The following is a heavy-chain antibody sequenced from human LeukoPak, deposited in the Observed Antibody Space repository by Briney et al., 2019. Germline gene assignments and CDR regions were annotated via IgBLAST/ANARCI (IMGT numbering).Heavy chain of an antibody. Sequence: PGGSLRLSCAASGFTFSSYGMNWVRQAPGKGLEWVSYISSSSSTIYYADSVKGRFTISRDNAKNSLYLQMNSLRAEDTAVYYCARDDLGYCSSTSCYSLYYYGMDVWGQGTTVTVSS. V-gene: IGHV3-48*01. CDR2: ISSSSSTI. CDR3: ARDDLGYCSSTSCYSLYYYGMDV. CDR1: GFTFSSYG. J-gene: IGHJ6*02. D-gene: IGHD2-2*01.